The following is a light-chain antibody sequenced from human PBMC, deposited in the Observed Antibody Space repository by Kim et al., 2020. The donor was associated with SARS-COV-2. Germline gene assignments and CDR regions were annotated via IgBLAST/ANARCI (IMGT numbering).Light chain of an antibody. Sequence: VVMTQSPLSLPVTLGQPASISCRSSRSLVHSDGNTYLSWFQHRPGQSPRRLIYKGSNRDSGAPDRFSGSGSGTDFTLRISRVEAEDVGIYFCMQGTHWYTFGQGTKLEI. CDR3: MQGTHWYT. CDR1: RSLVHSDGNTY. V-gene: IGKV2-30*02. J-gene: IGKJ2*01. CDR2: KGS.